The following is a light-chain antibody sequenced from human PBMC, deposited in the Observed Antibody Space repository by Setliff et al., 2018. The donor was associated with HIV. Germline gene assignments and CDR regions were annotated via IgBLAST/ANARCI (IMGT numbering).Light chain of an antibody. CDR3: SSYAGNNNYV. J-gene: IGLJ1*01. Sequence: QSVLTQPPSASGSPGQSVTISCTGTSSDVGRYNFVSWYQQHQDKAPKLMIYEVSKRPSGVPDRFSGSKSDNTASLTVSGPQAEDEADYDCSSYAGNNNYVFGTGTKVTVL. V-gene: IGLV2-8*01. CDR2: EVS. CDR1: SSDVGRYNF.